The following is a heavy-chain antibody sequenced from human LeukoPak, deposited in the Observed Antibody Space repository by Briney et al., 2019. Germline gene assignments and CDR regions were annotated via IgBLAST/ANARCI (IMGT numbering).Heavy chain of an antibody. CDR1: GITLSKYG. CDR3: AKRGVVIRVILVGFHKEAYHFDS. Sequence: GSLRLSWAGSGITLSKYGLIWVRQAPGEGLEWVAGIRGRGGSTNYADSVRGRFTISRDNRKNTLYLQMNSLRAEDTAVYFCAKRGVVIRVILVGFHKEAYHFDSWGQGALVTVSS. D-gene: IGHD3-10*01. J-gene: IGHJ4*02. CDR2: IRGRGGST. V-gene: IGHV3-23*01.